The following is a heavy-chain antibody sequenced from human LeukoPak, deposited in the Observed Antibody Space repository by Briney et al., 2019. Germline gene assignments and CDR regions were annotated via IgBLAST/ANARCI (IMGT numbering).Heavy chain of an antibody. CDR2: IRYDGSNK. CDR1: GFTFSSYG. D-gene: IGHD2/OR15-2a*01. Sequence: GGSLRLSYAASGFTFSSYGMHWVRQAPGKGLEWVAFIRYDGSNKYYADSVKGRFTISRDNSKNTLYLQMNSLRAEDTAVYYCVRNNNNDYWGQGTLVTVSS. CDR3: VRNNNNDY. J-gene: IGHJ4*02. V-gene: IGHV3-30*02.